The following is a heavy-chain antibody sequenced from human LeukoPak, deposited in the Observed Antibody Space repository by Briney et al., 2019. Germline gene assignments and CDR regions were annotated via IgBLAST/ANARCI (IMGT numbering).Heavy chain of an antibody. D-gene: IGHD3-3*01. J-gene: IGHJ4*02. Sequence: SETLSLTCTVSGYSISSGYYWGWIRQPPGKGLEWIGSTYHSGSTYYNPSLKSRVTISVDTSKNQFSLKLSSVTAADTAVYYCARAGWSAHFDYWGQGTLVTVSS. V-gene: IGHV4-38-2*02. CDR3: ARAGWSAHFDY. CDR1: GYSISSGYY. CDR2: TYHSGST.